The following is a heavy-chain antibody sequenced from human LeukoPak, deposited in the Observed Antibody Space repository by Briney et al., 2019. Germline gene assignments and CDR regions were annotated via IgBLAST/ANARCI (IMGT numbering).Heavy chain of an antibody. D-gene: IGHD3-9*01. J-gene: IGHJ4*02. Sequence: MXXVXXAPGKGLEWVAFIRYDGSNKYYADSVKGRFTISRDNSKNTLYLQMNSLRAEDTAVYYCAKDRPPYYDILTGYYLDYWGQGTLVTVSS. CDR3: AKDRPPYYDILTGYYLDY. CDR2: IRYDGSNK. V-gene: IGHV3-30*02.